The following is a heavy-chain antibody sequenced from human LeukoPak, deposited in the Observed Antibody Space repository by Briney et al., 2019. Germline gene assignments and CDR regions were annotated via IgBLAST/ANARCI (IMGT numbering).Heavy chain of an antibody. V-gene: IGHV3-15*01. D-gene: IGHD1-26*01. J-gene: IGHJ4*02. CDR3: TTYVGATAY. CDR2: IKTKTDDGAT. Sequence: GGSLRLSCAASGFTFSNARMNWVRQAPGKGLEWIGRIKTKTDDGATDYSAPVKARFTISRDDSKTTLYLQMNGLKTEDTAIYYCTTYVGATAYWGQGTLVTVSS. CDR1: GFTFSNAR.